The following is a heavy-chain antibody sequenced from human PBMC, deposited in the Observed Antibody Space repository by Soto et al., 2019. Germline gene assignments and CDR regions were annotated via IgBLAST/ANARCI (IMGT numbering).Heavy chain of an antibody. V-gene: IGHV3-33*01. CDR2: IWYDGSNK. CDR1: GFTFSSYG. Sequence: GGSLRLSCAASGFTFSSYGMHWVRQAPGKGLEWVAVIWYDGSNKYYADSVKGRFTISRDNSKNTLYLQMNSLRAEDTAVYYCARDGYYGSGTLNYFDYWGQGTLVTVSS. J-gene: IGHJ4*02. D-gene: IGHD3-10*01. CDR3: ARDGYYGSGTLNYFDY.